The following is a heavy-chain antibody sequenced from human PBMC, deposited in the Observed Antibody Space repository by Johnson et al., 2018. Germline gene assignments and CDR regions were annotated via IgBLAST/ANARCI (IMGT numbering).Heavy chain of an antibody. D-gene: IGHD3-16*01. CDR3: GRDWYDGPRGYFQH. CDR1: GGIFSTYA. CDR2: IIPIFGTA. J-gene: IGHJ1*01. V-gene: IGHV1-69*01. Sequence: QVQLVQSGAAVKKPGSSVKVSCKASGGIFSTYAISWVRQAPGQGLEWMGGIIPIFGTAKDAQNFQGRVTITADVTTSTAYMELNSLRSEDTAVFYCGRDWYDGPRGYFQHWGQGTLVTVSS.